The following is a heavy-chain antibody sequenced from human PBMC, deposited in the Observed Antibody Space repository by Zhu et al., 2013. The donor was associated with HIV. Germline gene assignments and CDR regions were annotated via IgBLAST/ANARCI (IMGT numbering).Heavy chain of an antibody. CDR1: STFSSYA. J-gene: IGHJ4*02. Sequence: QVQLVQSGAEVRSLGLGEGLLQGFWSTFSSYAISWVRQAPGQGLEWMGGIIPIFGTANYAQKFQGRVTITADESTSTAYMELSSLRSEDTAVYYCARGSYSSGAAGKLDWGQGTLVTVSS. V-gene: IGHV1-69*01. D-gene: IGHD6-19*01. CDR2: IIPIFGTA. CDR3: ARGSYSSGAAGKLD.